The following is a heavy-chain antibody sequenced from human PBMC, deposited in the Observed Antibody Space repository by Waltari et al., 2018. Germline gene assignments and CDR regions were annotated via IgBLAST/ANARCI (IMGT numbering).Heavy chain of an antibody. CDR3: ARHRSGSIDY. Sequence: QLQLQQSGPGLVKPSETLSLPCSVSGGSISSSSYYWGWSRQPPGKGLEWIGSIYYSGSTYYNPFLKSVVTISVDTSKNQFFLKLSSVTAADTAVYYCARHRSGSIDYWGQGTLVTVSS. V-gene: IGHV4-39*01. CDR1: GGSISSSSYY. J-gene: IGHJ4*02. D-gene: IGHD1-26*01. CDR2: IYYSGST.